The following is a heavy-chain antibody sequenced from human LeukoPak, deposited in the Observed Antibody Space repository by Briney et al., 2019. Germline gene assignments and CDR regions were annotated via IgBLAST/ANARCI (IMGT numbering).Heavy chain of an antibody. V-gene: IGHV1-46*01. Sequence: ASVKVSCKASGYTFTSYYMHWVRQAPGQGLEWMGIINPSGGSTSYAQKFQGRVTMTRDTSTSTVYMELSSLRSEDTAVYYCARGDGLVGYYYYMDVWGKGTTVTVSS. D-gene: IGHD2-8*02. CDR1: GYTFTSYY. CDR3: ARGDGLVGYYYYMDV. J-gene: IGHJ6*03. CDR2: INPSGGST.